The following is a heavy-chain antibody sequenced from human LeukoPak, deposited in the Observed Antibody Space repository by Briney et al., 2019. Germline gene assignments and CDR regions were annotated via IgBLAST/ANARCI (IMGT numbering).Heavy chain of an antibody. Sequence: GRSLRLSCAASGFTFSSYDMHWVRQAPGQGLEWVAVISYDGSNKYYADSVKGRFTISRDNSKNTLYLQMNSLRADDTAVYYSARGYYYDSSGYYSTFDYWGQGTLVTVSS. CDR1: GFTFSSYD. J-gene: IGHJ4*02. V-gene: IGHV3-30-3*01. D-gene: IGHD3-22*01. CDR3: ARGYYYDSSGYYSTFDY. CDR2: ISYDGSNK.